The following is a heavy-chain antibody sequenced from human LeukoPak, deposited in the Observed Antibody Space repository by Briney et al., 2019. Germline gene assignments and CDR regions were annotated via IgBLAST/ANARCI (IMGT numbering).Heavy chain of an antibody. CDR3: ATGIVVVPAAIPHYGDGPYFDY. CDR2: ISYDGSNK. V-gene: IGHV3-30*03. CDR1: GFTFSSYG. J-gene: IGHJ4*02. Sequence: GGSLRLSCAASGFTFSSYGMHWVRQAPGKGLEWVAVISYDGSNKYYADSVKGRFTISRDNSKNTLYLQMDSLRAEDTAVYYCATGIVVVPAAIPHYGDGPYFDYWGQGTLVTVSS. D-gene: IGHD2-2*02.